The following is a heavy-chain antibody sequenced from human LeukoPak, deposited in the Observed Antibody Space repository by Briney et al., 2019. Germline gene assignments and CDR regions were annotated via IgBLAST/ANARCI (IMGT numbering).Heavy chain of an antibody. Sequence: SETLSLTCTVSGGSISSYYWSWIRQPPGKGLEWIGCIYYSGSTNYNPSLKSRVTISVDTSKNQFSLKLSSVTAADTAVYYCAGTTVTTNGGDYWGQGTLVTVSS. CDR1: GGSISSYY. CDR3: AGTTVTTNGGDY. J-gene: IGHJ4*02. V-gene: IGHV4-59*01. CDR2: IYYSGST. D-gene: IGHD4-11*01.